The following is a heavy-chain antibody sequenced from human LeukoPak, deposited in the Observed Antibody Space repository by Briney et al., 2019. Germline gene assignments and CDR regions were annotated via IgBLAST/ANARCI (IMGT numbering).Heavy chain of an antibody. J-gene: IGHJ6*03. CDR3: AREAHTAMPYYYMDV. D-gene: IGHD5-18*01. CDR1: GFTFSSYA. CDR2: IIPIFGTA. V-gene: IGHV1-69*06. Sequence: GGSLRLSCAASGFTFSSYAISWVRQAPGQGLEWMGGIIPIFGTANYAQKFQGRVTITADKSTSTAYMELSSLRSEDTAVYYCAREAHTAMPYYYMDVWGKGTTVTVSS.